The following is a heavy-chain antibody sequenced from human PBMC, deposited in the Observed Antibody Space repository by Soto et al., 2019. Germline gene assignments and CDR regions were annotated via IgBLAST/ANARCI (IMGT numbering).Heavy chain of an antibody. J-gene: IGHJ4*02. CDR1: GFIFSDYY. D-gene: IGHD3-16*02. Sequence: GGSLRLSCAASGFIFSDYYMGWIRQIPGKGLEWVSYISSSSSYANYADYVKGRFSISRDNAKNSLCLQMNSLIVEDTAVYYCARAVADDYLWGNYRYFDYWGQGTPVTVSS. CDR3: ARAVADDYLWGNYRYFDY. CDR2: ISSSSSYA. V-gene: IGHV3-11*05.